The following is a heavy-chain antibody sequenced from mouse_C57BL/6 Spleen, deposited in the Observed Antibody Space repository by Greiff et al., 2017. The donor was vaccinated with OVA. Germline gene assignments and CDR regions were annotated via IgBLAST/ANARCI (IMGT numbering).Heavy chain of an antibody. V-gene: IGHV1-81*01. Sequence: QVQLKQSGAELARPGASVKLSCKASGYTFTSYGISWVKQRTGQGLEWIGEIYPRSGNTYYNEKFKGKATLTADKSSSTAYMELRSLTSEDSAVYFCARRRATLMVDYWGQGTSVTVSS. CDR2: IYPRSGNT. CDR3: ARRRATLMVDY. D-gene: IGHD3-1*01. J-gene: IGHJ4*01. CDR1: GYTFTSYG.